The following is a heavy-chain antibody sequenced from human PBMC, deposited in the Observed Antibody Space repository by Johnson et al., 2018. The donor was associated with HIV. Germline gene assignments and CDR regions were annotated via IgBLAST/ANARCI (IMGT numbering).Heavy chain of an antibody. D-gene: IGHD4-23*01. V-gene: IGHV3-30-3*01. Sequence: QVQLVESGGGVVQPGRSLRLSCAASGFTFNNAWMGWVRQAPGQGLEWVAVISYDGSNKYYADSVKGRLTVSRDNFKNTLHLQMNSLRGEDTAVYYCARDRGWGYVGGNSWNAFDIWGQGTMVTVSS. J-gene: IGHJ3*02. CDR1: GFTFNNAW. CDR3: ARDRGWGYVGGNSWNAFDI. CDR2: ISYDGSNK.